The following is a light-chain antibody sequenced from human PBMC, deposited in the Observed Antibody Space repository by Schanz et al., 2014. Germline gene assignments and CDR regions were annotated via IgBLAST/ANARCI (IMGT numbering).Light chain of an antibody. V-gene: IGKV2D-29*01. J-gene: IGKJ4*01. CDR1: QSLLHSDGKTY. Sequence: DIVMTQTPLSLSVPPGQPASISCKSTQSLLHSDGKTYLCWYLQKPGQPPQLLMSEVSNRFSGVPGRFSGSGSGTDFTLTISRVEAEEVGVYYCMQSLHFTTFGGGTKVASK. CDR3: MQSLHFTT. CDR2: EVS.